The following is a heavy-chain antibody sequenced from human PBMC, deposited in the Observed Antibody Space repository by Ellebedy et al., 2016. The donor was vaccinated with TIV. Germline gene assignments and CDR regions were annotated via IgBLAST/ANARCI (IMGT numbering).Heavy chain of an antibody. V-gene: IGHV3-74*01. CDR1: GFTFSSSG. CDR2: INGDGSST. CDR3: AANPYFYGSGSYPS. D-gene: IGHD3-10*01. J-gene: IGHJ4*02. Sequence: PGGSLRLSCAASGFTFSSSGMHWVRQTPGKGLVWVARINGDGSSTNYADFVKGRFTISRDNAKNTLYLQMNSLRAEDSAVYYCAANPYFYGSGSYPSWGQGTLVTVSS.